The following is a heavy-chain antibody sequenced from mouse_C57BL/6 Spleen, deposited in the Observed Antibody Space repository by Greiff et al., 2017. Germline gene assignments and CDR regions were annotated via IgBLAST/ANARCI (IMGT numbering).Heavy chain of an antibody. J-gene: IGHJ2*01. V-gene: IGHV5-6*01. CDR2: ISSGGSYT. CDR3: ARHGITTVVADFDY. D-gene: IGHD1-1*01. CDR1: GFTFSSYG. Sequence: EVQLVESGGDLVKPGGSLKLSCAASGFTFSSYGMSWVRQTPDKRLEWVATISSGGSYTYYPDSVKGRFTISRDNAKNTLYLQMSSLKSEDTAMYYCARHGITTVVADFDYWGQGTTLTVSS.